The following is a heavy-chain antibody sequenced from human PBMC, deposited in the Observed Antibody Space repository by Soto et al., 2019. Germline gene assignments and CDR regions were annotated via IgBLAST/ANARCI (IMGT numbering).Heavy chain of an antibody. D-gene: IGHD3-22*01. CDR2: IGYDGSNK. Sequence: QVQLVESGGGVVQPGRSLRLSCAASGFTFSSYGMHWVRQAPGKGLEWVAVIGYDGSNKYYADSVKGRFTISRDNSKNTLYLEMNRLRAEDTAVYSCARETESSGYTTWGQGTLVTVSS. CDR1: GFTFSSYG. V-gene: IGHV3-33*01. CDR3: ARETESSGYTT. J-gene: IGHJ5*02.